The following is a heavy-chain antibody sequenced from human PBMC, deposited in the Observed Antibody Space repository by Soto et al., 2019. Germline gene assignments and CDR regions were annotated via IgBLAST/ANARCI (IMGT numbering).Heavy chain of an antibody. CDR3: AAPDSIAARPSGMDV. CDR1: GFTFTSSA. D-gene: IGHD6-6*01. J-gene: IGHJ6*02. V-gene: IGHV1-58*01. Sequence: SVKVSCKASGFTFTSSAVQWVRQARGQRLEWIGWIVVGSGNTNYAQKFQERVTITRDMSTSTAYMELSSLRSEDTAVYYCAAPDSIAARPSGMDVWGQGTTVTVSS. CDR2: IVVGSGNT.